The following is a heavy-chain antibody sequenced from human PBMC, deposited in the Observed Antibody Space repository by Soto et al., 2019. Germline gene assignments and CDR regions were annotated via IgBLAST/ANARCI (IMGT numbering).Heavy chain of an antibody. J-gene: IGHJ3*02. D-gene: IGHD1-26*01. CDR3: AMELLDAFDI. V-gene: IGHV3-23*01. CDR2: ISGSGGST. Sequence: GSLRLSCGTSGLTFSSYAMSWVRQAPGKGLEWVSAISGSGGSTYYADSVKGRFTISRDNSKNTLYLQMNSLRAEDTAVYYCAMELLDAFDIWGQGTMVTVSS. CDR1: GLTFSSYA.